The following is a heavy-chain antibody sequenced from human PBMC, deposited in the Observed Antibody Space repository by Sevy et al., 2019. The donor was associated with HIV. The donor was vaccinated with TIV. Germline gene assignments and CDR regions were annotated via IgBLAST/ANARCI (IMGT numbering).Heavy chain of an antibody. J-gene: IGHJ4*02. V-gene: IGHV3-23*01. D-gene: IGHD6-13*01. Sequence: GGSLRLSCAASGFTFSSYAMSWVRQAPGKGLEWVSAISGSVGSTYYADSVKGRFTISRDNSKNTLYLQMNSLRAEDTAVYYCAKDEVIAAAGILDYWGQGTLVTVSS. CDR3: AKDEVIAAAGILDY. CDR1: GFTFSSYA. CDR2: ISGSVGST.